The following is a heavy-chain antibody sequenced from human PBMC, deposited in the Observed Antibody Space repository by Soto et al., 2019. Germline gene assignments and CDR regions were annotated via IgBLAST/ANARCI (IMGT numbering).Heavy chain of an antibody. D-gene: IGHD1-1*01. J-gene: IGHJ6*02. CDR2: TTYDGGTK. CDR3: AGALENPYFYYGLDV. CDR1: GFSFSSYG. V-gene: IGHV3-30*03. Sequence: QVQLVESGGGVVQPGRSLRLSCAASGFSFSSYGMEWVRQAPGKGLEWVAATTYDGGTKYYVDSVKGRFTISRDNSKNTLYLQMNSLRAEDTAVYYCAGALENPYFYYGLDVWDQGTTVTVSS.